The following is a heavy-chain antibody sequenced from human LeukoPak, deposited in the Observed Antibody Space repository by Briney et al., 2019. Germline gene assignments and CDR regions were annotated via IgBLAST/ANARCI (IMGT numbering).Heavy chain of an antibody. CDR2: MNPKTDNT. D-gene: IGHD3-22*01. CDR3: AREDYYDSGSSDY. V-gene: IGHV1-8*01. J-gene: IGHJ4*02. Sequence: ASVKVSCKTSGYSFTDYDIHWVRQATGQGLEWMGWMNPKTDNTEYAQKFQGRVTLTWTTSISTAYMELSSLRSEDTAIYYCAREDYYDSGSSDYWGQGTLATVSS. CDR1: GYSFTDYD.